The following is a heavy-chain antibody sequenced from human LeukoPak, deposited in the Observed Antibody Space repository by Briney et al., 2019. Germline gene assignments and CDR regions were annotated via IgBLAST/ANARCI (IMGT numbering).Heavy chain of an antibody. V-gene: IGHV1-24*01. J-gene: IGHJ4*02. D-gene: IGHD6-13*01. CDR3: ATEQQLGLDY. CDR2: FDPEDGET. Sequence: ASVKVSCKASGYTFTSYGISWVRQAPGKGLEWMGGFDPEDGETIYAQKFQGRVTMTEDTSTDTAYMELSSLRSEDTAVYYCATEQQLGLDYWGQGTLVTVSS. CDR1: GYTFTSYG.